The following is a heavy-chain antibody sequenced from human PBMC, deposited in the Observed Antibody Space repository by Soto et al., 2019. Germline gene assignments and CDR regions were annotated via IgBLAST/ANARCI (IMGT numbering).Heavy chain of an antibody. J-gene: IGHJ4*01. D-gene: IGHD5-12*01. Sequence: GGSLRLSCAASGFTFSSYGMHWVRQAPGKGLEWVAVIWYDGSNKYYAGSVKGRFTISRDNSKNTLYLQIDGLRAEDTAVYYCARDPNPYSGHQPNFLDYWGHGTLVTVSS. CDR2: IWYDGSNK. V-gene: IGHV3-33*01. CDR3: ARDPNPYSGHQPNFLDY. CDR1: GFTFSSYG.